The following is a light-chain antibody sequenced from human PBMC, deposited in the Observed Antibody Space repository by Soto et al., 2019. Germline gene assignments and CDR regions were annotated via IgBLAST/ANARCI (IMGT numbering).Light chain of an antibody. CDR2: KAS. J-gene: IGKJ1*01. CDR3: QQYNDYFWT. CDR1: QSIGIC. Sequence: IQMTQSPSTLSASVGDRVAITCRASQSIGICVAWYQQKPGKAPRFLIYKASSLESGVPSRFSGSGSGTEFSLTISSLEPDDFAGYYCQQYNDYFWTFGQGTKVEIK. V-gene: IGKV1-5*03.